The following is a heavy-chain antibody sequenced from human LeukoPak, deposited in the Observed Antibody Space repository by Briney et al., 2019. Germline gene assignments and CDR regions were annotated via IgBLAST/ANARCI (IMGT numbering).Heavy chain of an antibody. J-gene: IGHJ4*02. CDR2: ISAYNGNT. CDR3: ASTGYYYDSSGYYSPFDY. CDR1: GYTFTSYG. D-gene: IGHD3-22*01. V-gene: IGHV1-18*01. Sequence: ASVKVSCKASGYTFTSYGISWVRQAPGQGLEWMGWISAYNGNTNYAQKLQGRVTVTTDTSTSTAYMELRSLRSDDTAVYYCASTGYYYDSSGYYSPFDYWGQGTLVTVSS.